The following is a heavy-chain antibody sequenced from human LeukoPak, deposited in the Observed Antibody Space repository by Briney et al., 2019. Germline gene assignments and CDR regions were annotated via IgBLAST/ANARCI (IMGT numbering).Heavy chain of an antibody. CDR2: ISYDGSNK. CDR3: VRDRDYAFDF. CDR1: GFTFRNYG. Sequence: GGSLRLSCAASGFTFRNYGMHWVRQAPGKGLDWVAVISYDGSNKYYADSVKGRFTISRDNAENSLYLQMNSLRDEDTAVYFCVRDRDYAFDFWGQGTMVTVSS. V-gene: IGHV3-30*03. J-gene: IGHJ3*01.